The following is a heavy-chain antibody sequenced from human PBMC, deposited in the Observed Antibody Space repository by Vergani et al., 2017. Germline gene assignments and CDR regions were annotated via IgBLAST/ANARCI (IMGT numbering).Heavy chain of an antibody. CDR3: ARHSTVEWLVKLGWIDP. CDR1: GASIRSSHYY. CDR2: IYYSGST. V-gene: IGHV4-39*01. Sequence: QLQLQESGPGLVKPSATLSLTCSVSGASIRSSHYYWGWTRQPPGKGLGWIASIYYSGSTYYNPSLKSRVTISVDTSKSQFSLKLSSVTAADTAVYFCARHSTVEWLVKLGWIDPWGQGILVTVSS. J-gene: IGHJ5*02. D-gene: IGHD6-19*01.